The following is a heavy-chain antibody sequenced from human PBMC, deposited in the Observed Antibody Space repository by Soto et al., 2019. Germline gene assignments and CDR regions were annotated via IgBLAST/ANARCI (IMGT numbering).Heavy chain of an antibody. V-gene: IGHV4-30-4*02. Sequence: SETLSLTCTVSGGSISSGDYYWSWIRQPPGKGLEWIGYIYYSGSTYYNPSLKSRVTISVDTSKNQFSLKLSSVTAADTAVYYCASTARRTYYYDSSGYYYAYWGQGTLVTVSS. CDR3: ASTARRTYYYDSSGYYYAY. D-gene: IGHD3-22*01. J-gene: IGHJ4*02. CDR2: IYYSGST. CDR1: GGSISSGDYY.